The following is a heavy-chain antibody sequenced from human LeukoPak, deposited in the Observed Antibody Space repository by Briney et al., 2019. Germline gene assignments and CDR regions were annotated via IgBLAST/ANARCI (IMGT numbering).Heavy chain of an antibody. CDR2: IYYSGST. CDR1: GGSISSYY. V-gene: IGHV4-59*01. Sequence: SETLSLTCTVSGGSISSYYWSWIRQPPGKGLECIGYIYYSGSTNYNPSLKSRVTISVDTSKNQFSLKLSSVTAADTAVYYCARKYSSSWHTKAYWYFDLWGRGTLVTVSS. CDR3: ARKYSSSWHTKAYWYFDL. D-gene: IGHD6-13*01. J-gene: IGHJ2*01.